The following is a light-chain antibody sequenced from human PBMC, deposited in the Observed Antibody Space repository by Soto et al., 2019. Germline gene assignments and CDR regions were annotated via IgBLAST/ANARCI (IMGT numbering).Light chain of an antibody. CDR1: SSDVGGYNY. CDR3: SSYTGSSTYV. V-gene: IGLV2-14*01. J-gene: IGLJ1*01. CDR2: EVS. Sequence: QSVLTQPASVSGSPGQSITISCTGTSSDVGGYNYVSWYQHHPGKAPKLMIFEVSNRPLGVSNRFSGSKSGNTASLTISGLQAEDEGDYYCSSYTGSSTYVFGSGTKVTVL.